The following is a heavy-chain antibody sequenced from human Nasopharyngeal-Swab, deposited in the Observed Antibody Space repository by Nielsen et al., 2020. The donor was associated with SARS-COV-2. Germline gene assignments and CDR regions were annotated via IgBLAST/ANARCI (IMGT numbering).Heavy chain of an antibody. J-gene: IGHJ4*02. V-gene: IGHV3-30-3*01. CDR3: ASVDGWFGELFVDY. Sequence: GESLKISYAASGFTFSSYAMHWVRQAPGKGLEWVAVISYDGSNKYYADSVEGRFTISRDNSKNTLYLQMNSLRAEDTAVYYCASVDGWFGELFVDYWGQGTLVTVSS. D-gene: IGHD3-10*01. CDR2: ISYDGSNK. CDR1: GFTFSSYA.